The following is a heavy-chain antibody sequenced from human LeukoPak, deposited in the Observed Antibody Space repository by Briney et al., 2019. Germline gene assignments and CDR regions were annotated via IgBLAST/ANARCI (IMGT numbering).Heavy chain of an antibody. J-gene: IGHJ2*01. CDR3: ARLDGDYKWYFDL. D-gene: IGHD4-17*01. CDR2: LYYKGNT. V-gene: IGHV4-39*01. CDR1: GGSISDISYY. Sequence: PSETLSLTCTVSGGSISDISYYRGWLRQPPGKGLEWIGSLYYKGNTFYNPSLKIRLTISVDTSKNQFSLELTSVTAADTAVYYCARLDGDYKWYFDLWGRGTLVTVSS.